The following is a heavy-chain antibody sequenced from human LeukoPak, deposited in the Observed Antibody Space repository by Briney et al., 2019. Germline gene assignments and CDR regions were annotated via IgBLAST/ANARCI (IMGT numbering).Heavy chain of an antibody. V-gene: IGHV3-21*01. D-gene: IGHD3-22*01. CDR3: ARDHYDSSGYPQAFDI. Sequence: GGSLRLSCAASGFTFSSYSMNWVRQAPGKGLEWVSSISSSSSYIYYADSVKGRFTISRDNAKNSLYLQMNSLRAEDTAVYYCARDHYDSSGYPQAFDIWGQGTMVTVSS. CDR2: ISSSSSYI. CDR1: GFTFSSYS. J-gene: IGHJ3*02.